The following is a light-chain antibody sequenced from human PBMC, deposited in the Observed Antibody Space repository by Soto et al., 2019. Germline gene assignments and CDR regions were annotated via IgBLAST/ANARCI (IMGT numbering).Light chain of an antibody. Sequence: DIVLTQSPGTLSLSPGERATLSCMASQSVSSSYLAWYQQKPGQAPRLLIYGASSRATGIPDRFSGSGSGTDFTLTVSRLEPEDFAVYYCQQYGRSPRTFGQGTKVEIK. CDR1: QSVSSSY. CDR2: GAS. J-gene: IGKJ1*01. V-gene: IGKV3-20*01. CDR3: QQYGRSPRT.